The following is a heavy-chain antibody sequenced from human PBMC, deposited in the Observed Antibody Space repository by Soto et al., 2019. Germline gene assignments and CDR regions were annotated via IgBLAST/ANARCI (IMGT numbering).Heavy chain of an antibody. CDR3: AKSRSSSGATDAFSV. CDR2: VSADSSNR. Sequence: GASVKVSCKTPGYTFTRYNIHWLRHAPGQRLEWMGWVSADSSNRNYAQKFQGRITVTTDTSTTTSYMELRSLRSDDTAIYYCAKSRSSSGATDAFSVWGQGTMVTVSS. D-gene: IGHD6-19*01. V-gene: IGHV1-18*01. CDR1: GYTFTRYN. J-gene: IGHJ3*01.